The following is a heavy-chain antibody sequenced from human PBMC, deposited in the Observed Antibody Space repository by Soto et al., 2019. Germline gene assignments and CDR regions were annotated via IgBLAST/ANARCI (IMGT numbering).Heavy chain of an antibody. CDR1: GVTVSSNY. V-gene: IGHV3-66*04. D-gene: IGHD5-18*01. Sequence: EVQLVESGGGLVQPGGSLRLSCAASGVTVSSNYMSWVRQAPGKGREWVSVIYSGGSTYYADSVKGRFTISRDNSKNTLYLQMNSLRVEDKAVYYCARHGYNYGGGYFDYWGQGTLGTVSS. CDR3: ARHGYNYGGGYFDY. CDR2: IYSGGST. J-gene: IGHJ4*02.